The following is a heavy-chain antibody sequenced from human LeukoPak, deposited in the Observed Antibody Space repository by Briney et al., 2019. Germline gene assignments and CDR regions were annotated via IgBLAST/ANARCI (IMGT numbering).Heavy chain of an antibody. D-gene: IGHD1-26*01. V-gene: IGHV3-23*01. J-gene: IGHJ6*03. CDR2: IRTDGVTK. Sequence: GGSLRLSCIASGFRFSHHGMNWVRQAPGKGLEWVSGIRTDGVTKYYADSVKGRFTISRDNSKDTLYLQMNSLRAEDTAVYYCAKIAREYYYYMDVWGKGTTVTVSS. CDR1: GFRFSHHG. CDR3: AKIAREYYYYMDV.